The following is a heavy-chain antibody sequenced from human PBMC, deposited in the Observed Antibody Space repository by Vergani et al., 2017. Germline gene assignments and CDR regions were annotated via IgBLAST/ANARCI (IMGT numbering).Heavy chain of an antibody. CDR3: ARDLWGYNILXGFGRNYYYYGMDV. CDR1: GGTFSSYA. J-gene: IGHJ6*02. Sequence: QVQLVQSGAEVKKPGSSVEVSCKASGGTFSSYAISWVRQAPGQGLEWMGGIIPIFGTANYAQKFQGRVTITADESTSTAYMELSSLRSEDTAVYYCARDLWGYNILXGFGRNYYYYGMDVWSQGTTVTVSS. D-gene: IGHD3-9*01. CDR2: IIPIFGTA. V-gene: IGHV1-69*12.